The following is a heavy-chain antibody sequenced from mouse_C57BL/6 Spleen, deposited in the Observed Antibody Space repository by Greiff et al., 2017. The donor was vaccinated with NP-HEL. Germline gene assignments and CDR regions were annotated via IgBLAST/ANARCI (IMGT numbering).Heavy chain of an antibody. J-gene: IGHJ4*01. Sequence: QVQLQQSGAELARPGASVKLSCKASGYTFTSYGISWVKQRTGQGLEWIGEIYPRSGNTYYNEKFKGKATLTADKSSSTAYMELRRLTSEDSAVYFCARFYYYGSSPYAMDYWGQGTSVTVSS. CDR1: GYTFTSYG. D-gene: IGHD1-1*01. CDR2: IYPRSGNT. CDR3: ARFYYYGSSPYAMDY. V-gene: IGHV1-81*01.